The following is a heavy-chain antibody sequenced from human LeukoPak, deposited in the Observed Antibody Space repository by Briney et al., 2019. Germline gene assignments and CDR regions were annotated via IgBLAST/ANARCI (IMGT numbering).Heavy chain of an antibody. J-gene: IGHJ4*02. Sequence: SETLSLTCTVYGGSISSYYWSWIRQPPGKGLEGIGYIYYSGSNNYNPPLKSRVTISVHTSKNQFSLKLSSLTATDTPVYYCARASHDYGDYSHFDYWGQGTLVTVSS. D-gene: IGHD4-17*01. V-gene: IGHV4-59*12. CDR3: ARASHDYGDYSHFDY. CDR2: IYYSGSN. CDR1: GGSISSYY.